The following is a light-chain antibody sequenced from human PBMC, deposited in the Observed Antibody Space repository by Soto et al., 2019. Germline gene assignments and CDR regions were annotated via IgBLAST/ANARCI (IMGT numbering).Light chain of an antibody. CDR1: SSDVGGYNS. V-gene: IGLV2-14*01. CDR2: DVT. Sequence: QSALTQPASVSGSPGQSITISCTGTSSDVGGYNSVSWYRQVPGKAPKLIIYDVTYRPSGVSNRFSGSKSGNTASLTISVLQSEDEADYHCSSFTRSMTYVCGTGTKVNVL. J-gene: IGLJ1*01. CDR3: SSFTRSMTYV.